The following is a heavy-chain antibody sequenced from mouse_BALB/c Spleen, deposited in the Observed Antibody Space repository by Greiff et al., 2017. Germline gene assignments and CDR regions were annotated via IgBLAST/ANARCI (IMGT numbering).Heavy chain of an antibody. Sequence: EVKLVESGGGLVQPGGSLKLSCAASGFTFSSYGMSWVRQTPDKRLELVATINSNGGSTYYPDSVKGRFTISRDNAKNTLYLQMSSLKSEDTAMYYCARDQDYGALFAYWGQGTLVTVSA. J-gene: IGHJ3*01. CDR1: GFTFSSYG. CDR3: ARDQDYGALFAY. V-gene: IGHV5-6-3*01. CDR2: INSNGGST. D-gene: IGHD2-4*01.